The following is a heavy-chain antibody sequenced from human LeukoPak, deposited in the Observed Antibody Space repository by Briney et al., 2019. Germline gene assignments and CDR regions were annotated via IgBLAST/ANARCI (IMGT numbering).Heavy chain of an antibody. V-gene: IGHV4-39*07. J-gene: IGHJ2*01. CDR3: ARVDYYDSSGYYFGSHFDL. Sequence: SETLSLTCTVSGGSISSSSYYWGWIRQPPGKGLEWIGSIYYSGSTYYNPSLKSRVTISVDTSKNQFSLKLSSVTAADTAVYYCARVDYYDSSGYYFGSHFDLWGRGTLVTVSS. CDR2: IYYSGST. D-gene: IGHD3-22*01. CDR1: GGSISSSSYY.